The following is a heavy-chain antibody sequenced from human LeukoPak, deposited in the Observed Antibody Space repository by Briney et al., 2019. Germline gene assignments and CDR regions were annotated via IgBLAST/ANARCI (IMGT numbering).Heavy chain of an antibody. CDR1: GGSFSGYY. J-gene: IGHJ4*02. Sequence: ETLSLTCAVYGGSFSGYYWSWVRQAPGKGLEWVANIKQDGSEKYYVDSVKGRFTISRDNAKNSLYLQMNSLRAEDTAVYYCARVGTIFGVVIGFDYWGQGTLVTVSS. CDR2: IKQDGSEK. D-gene: IGHD3-3*01. V-gene: IGHV3-7*01. CDR3: ARVGTIFGVVIGFDY.